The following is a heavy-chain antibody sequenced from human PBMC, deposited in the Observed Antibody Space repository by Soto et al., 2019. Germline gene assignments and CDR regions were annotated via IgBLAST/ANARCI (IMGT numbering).Heavy chain of an antibody. V-gene: IGHV3-30*18. Sequence: QVQLVESGGGVVQPGRSLRLSCAASGFTFSSYGMHWVRQGPGKWLEWVAMISYDGSDKYYADSVTGRFTISRDNSKNKLFLQMNARTGEDTALYYCAKDNPAVDYWGQGALVTVSS. CDR2: ISYDGSDK. J-gene: IGHJ4*02. CDR3: AKDNPAVDY. CDR1: GFTFSSYG.